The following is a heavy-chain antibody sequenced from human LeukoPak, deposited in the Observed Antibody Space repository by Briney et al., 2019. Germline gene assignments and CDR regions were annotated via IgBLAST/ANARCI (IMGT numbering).Heavy chain of an antibody. D-gene: IGHD1-26*01. Sequence: PGGSLRLSCAVSGFAFNSYAMHWVRQAPGEGREWEAFISHDGSAQSYADSVKGRFTISRDNSKNTLYLQMNSLRTEDTAVYYCARDLSGTYMVYYWGQGTLVTVSS. V-gene: IGHV3-30-3*01. CDR3: ARDLSGTYMVYY. CDR2: ISHDGSAQ. J-gene: IGHJ4*02. CDR1: GFAFNSYA.